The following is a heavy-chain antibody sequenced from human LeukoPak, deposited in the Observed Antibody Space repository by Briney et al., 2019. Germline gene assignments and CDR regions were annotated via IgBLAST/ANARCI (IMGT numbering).Heavy chain of an antibody. D-gene: IGHD3-22*01. Sequence: ASVKVSCKASGYTFTGYYMHWIRQAPGQGLEWVGWINPNSGDTDYAQKFQGRVTMTTDTSTSTAYMELRSLRSDDTAVYYCARDPMIVVVISSTYFDYWGQGTLVTVSS. J-gene: IGHJ4*02. CDR2: INPNSGDT. CDR1: GYTFTGYY. V-gene: IGHV1-2*02. CDR3: ARDPMIVVVISSTYFDY.